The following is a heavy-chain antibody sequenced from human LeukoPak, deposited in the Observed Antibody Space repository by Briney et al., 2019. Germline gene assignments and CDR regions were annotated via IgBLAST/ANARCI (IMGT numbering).Heavy chain of an antibody. V-gene: IGHV1-18*01. J-gene: IGHJ4*02. CDR2: ISVASSDT. CDR1: ASSFPTFS. CDR3: TTDYGDVEIYGN. D-gene: IGHD4-17*01. Sequence: PTVKVSCKASASSFPTFSFSWVRQAPGQGLEWIGVISVASSDTFYAQKGQGRDSMTKDTITGTLYMELTGLTSDDTAVYYCTTDYGDVEIYGNWGQGTLVIVSS.